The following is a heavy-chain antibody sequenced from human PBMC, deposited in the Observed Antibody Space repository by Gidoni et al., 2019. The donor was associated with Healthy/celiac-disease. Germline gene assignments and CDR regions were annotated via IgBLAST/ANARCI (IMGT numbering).Heavy chain of an antibody. V-gene: IGHV3-30-3*01. CDR2: ISYDGSNK. CDR3: AREIKYCSGGSCPPDY. Sequence: QVQLVESGGGVVQPGRSLRLSCAASGFPFSSYAMNWVRQAPGKGLEWVAVISYDGSNKYYADSVKGRFTISRDNSKNTLYLQMNSLRAEDTAVYYCAREIKYCSGGSCPPDYWGQGTLVTVSS. D-gene: IGHD2-15*01. CDR1: GFPFSSYA. J-gene: IGHJ4*02.